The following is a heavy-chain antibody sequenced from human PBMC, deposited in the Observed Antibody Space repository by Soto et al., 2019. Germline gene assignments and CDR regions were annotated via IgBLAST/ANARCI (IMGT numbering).Heavy chain of an antibody. CDR1: GDTFTGHS. D-gene: IGHD1-26*01. J-gene: IGHJ6*02. V-gene: IGHV1-69*19. CDR2: ITPMLGTT. CDR3: GSLRLDPEGANLPLMLGLDV. Sequence: QVQLVQSGAEVKKPGSSVRVSCKASGDTFTGHSISWVRQAPAQGLEWLGVITPMLGTTNYSPKFQGRGTITADGSASTACLDLTSLNSADTAVYYCGSLRLDPEGANLPLMLGLDVWGQGTTVSVSS.